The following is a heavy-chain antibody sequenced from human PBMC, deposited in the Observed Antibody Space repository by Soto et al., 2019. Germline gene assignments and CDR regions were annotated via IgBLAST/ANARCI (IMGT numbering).Heavy chain of an antibody. CDR1: GGSFSGYY. J-gene: IGHJ6*02. V-gene: IGHV4-34*01. CDR2: INHSGST. Sequence: SETLSLTCAVYGGSFSGYYWSWIRQPPGKGLEWIGEINHSGSTNYNPSLKSRVTISVDTSKNQFSLKLSSVTAADTAVYYCARLKLSITMIVVVLPRIYGMDVWGQGTTVTVSS. D-gene: IGHD3-22*01. CDR3: ARLKLSITMIVVVLPRIYGMDV.